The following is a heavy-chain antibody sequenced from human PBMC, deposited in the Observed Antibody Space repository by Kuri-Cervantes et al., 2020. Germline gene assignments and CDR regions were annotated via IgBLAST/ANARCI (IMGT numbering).Heavy chain of an antibody. Sequence: GGSLRLPCAASGFTFSSYAMHWVRQAPGKGLEWVAVISYDGSNKYYADSVKGRFTISRDNSKNTLYLQMNSLRAEDTAVYYCAKDGWFGDLGDWGQGTLVTVSS. V-gene: IGHV3-30*07. J-gene: IGHJ4*02. CDR1: GFTFSSYA. D-gene: IGHD3-10*01. CDR3: AKDGWFGDLGD. CDR2: ISYDGSNK.